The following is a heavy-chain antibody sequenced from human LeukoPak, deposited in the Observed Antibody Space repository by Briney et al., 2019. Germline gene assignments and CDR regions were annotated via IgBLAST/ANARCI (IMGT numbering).Heavy chain of an antibody. D-gene: IGHD3-16*02. V-gene: IGHV1-69*05. CDR1: GGTFSSYA. CDR3: ARETHWGSYRYFDY. Sequence: SVKVSCKTSGGTFSSYAISWVRQAPGQGLEWMGRIIPIFGTANYAQKFQGRVTITTDESTSTAYMELSSLRSEDTAVYYCARETHWGSYRYFDYWGQGTLVTVSS. CDR2: IIPIFGTA. J-gene: IGHJ4*02.